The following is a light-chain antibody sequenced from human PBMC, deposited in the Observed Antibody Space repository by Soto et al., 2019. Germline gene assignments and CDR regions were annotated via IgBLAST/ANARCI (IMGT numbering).Light chain of an antibody. V-gene: IGKV3D-15*01. CDR2: GAS. CDR1: QSVSSN. CDR3: QQYNNWPVT. Sequence: EIVLTQSPGTLSLSPGERATLSCRASQSVSSNLAWYQQKPGQAPRLLIYGASTRATGIAARFSGSGSGTEFTLTISGLQSEDFATYYCQQYNNWPVTFGGGTKVDIK. J-gene: IGKJ4*01.